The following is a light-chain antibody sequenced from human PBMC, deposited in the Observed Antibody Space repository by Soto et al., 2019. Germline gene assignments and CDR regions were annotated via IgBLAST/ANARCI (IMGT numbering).Light chain of an antibody. Sequence: QSVLTQPASVSGGPGQSSTIACWCASSDVGAYIYVSWYQQFPGKAPKLILYEVNNRPSGVSNRFSGSKSDTTASLTISGLQPEDEADYYCSAYSDIDTKVFGTGTKVTVL. J-gene: IGLJ1*01. CDR1: SSDVGAYIY. CDR3: SAYSDIDTKV. V-gene: IGLV2-14*03. CDR2: EVN.